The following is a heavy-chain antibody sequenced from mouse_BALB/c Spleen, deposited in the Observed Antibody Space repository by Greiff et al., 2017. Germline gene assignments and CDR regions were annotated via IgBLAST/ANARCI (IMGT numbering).Heavy chain of an antibody. J-gene: IGHJ3*01. V-gene: IGHV7-3*02. CDR3: ARDSSGYVAWFAY. CDR1: GFTFTDYY. CDR2: IRNKANGYTT. D-gene: IGHD3-1*01. Sequence: EVQRVESGGGLVQPGGSLRLSCATSGFTFTDYYMSWVRQPPGKALEWLGFIRNKANGYTTEYSASVKGRFTISRDNSQSILYLQMNTLRAEDSATYYCARDSSGYVAWFAYWGQGTLVTVSA.